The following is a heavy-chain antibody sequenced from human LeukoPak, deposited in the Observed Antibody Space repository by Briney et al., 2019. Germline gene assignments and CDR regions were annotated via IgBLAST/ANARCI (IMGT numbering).Heavy chain of an antibody. D-gene: IGHD3-10*01. CDR3: ARSITFDY. V-gene: IGHV3-48*04. CDR1: GFTFSSYS. CDR2: ISSSGSTV. Sequence: PGGSLRLSCAASGFTFSSYSMNWVRQTPGKGLEWVSYISSSGSTVYYADSVKGRFTISRDNAKNSLYLQMNSLRAEDTAVYFCARSITFDYWGQGTLVTVSS. J-gene: IGHJ4*02.